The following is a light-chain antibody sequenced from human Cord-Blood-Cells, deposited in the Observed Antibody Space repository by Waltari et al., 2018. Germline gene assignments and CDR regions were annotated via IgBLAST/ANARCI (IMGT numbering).Light chain of an antibody. CDR3: QQYYSTPFT. V-gene: IGKV4-1*01. J-gene: IGKJ3*01. CDR1: LSVLYSSNNNNY. CDR2: WAS. Sequence: DIVMTQSPDSPAVSLGEWATLYCKSSLSVLYSSNNNNYLAWYQQKPGQPPKLLIYWASTRESGFPDRFSGSGSGTDFTLTISSLQAEDVAVYYCQQYYSTPFTFGPGTKVDIK.